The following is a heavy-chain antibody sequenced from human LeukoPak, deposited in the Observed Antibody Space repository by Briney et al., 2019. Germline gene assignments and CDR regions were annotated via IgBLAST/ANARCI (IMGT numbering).Heavy chain of an antibody. CDR3: AXXXXXXFGVGPYYYGMDV. CDR1: GGSFSGYY. Sequence: SETLSLTCAVYGGSFSGYYWSWIRQPPGKGLEWIGEINHSGSTNYNPSLKSRVTISVDTSKNQFSLKLSSVTAADTAVYYCAXXXXXXFGVGPYYYGMDVWGQGTTVTVSS. V-gene: IGHV4-34*01. J-gene: IGHJ6*02. CDR2: INHSGST. D-gene: IGHD3-3*01.